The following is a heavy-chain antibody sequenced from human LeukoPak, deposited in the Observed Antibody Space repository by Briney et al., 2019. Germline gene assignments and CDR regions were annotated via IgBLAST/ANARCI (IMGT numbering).Heavy chain of an antibody. D-gene: IGHD5-12*01. CDR2: ISGSGGST. J-gene: IGHJ4*02. CDR1: GFTFSSYA. V-gene: IGHV3-23*01. CDR3: ATGGPGGYGFDY. Sequence: PGGSLRLSCAASGFTFSSYAMSWVRQAPGKGLEWASAISGSGGSTYYADSVKGRFTISRDNSKNTLYLQMNSLRAEDTAVYYCATGGPGGYGFDYWGQGTLVTVSS.